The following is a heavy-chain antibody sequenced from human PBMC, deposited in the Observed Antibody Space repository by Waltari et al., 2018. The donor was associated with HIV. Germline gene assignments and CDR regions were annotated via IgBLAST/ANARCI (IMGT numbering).Heavy chain of an antibody. Sequence: QVQLQQWGAGLLKPSETLSLTCAVYGGTFGGYYWTLIRQAPGKGLEWIGEINHSGKTNYNPSLKSRLTLSVDTSKNQVSLRMKSVTGADTAIYYCAREKSRASKWYGIFYYDAWGQGTLVSIPS. V-gene: IGHV4-34*02. J-gene: IGHJ5*02. CDR2: INHSGKT. D-gene: IGHD2-15*01. CDR1: GGTFGGYY. CDR3: AREKSRASKWYGIFYYDA.